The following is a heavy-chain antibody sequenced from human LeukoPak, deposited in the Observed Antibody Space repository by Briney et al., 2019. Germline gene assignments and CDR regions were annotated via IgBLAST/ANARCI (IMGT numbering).Heavy chain of an antibody. V-gene: IGHV3-23*01. CDR3: AKRGVVIRVILVGFHKEAYYFES. J-gene: IGHJ4*02. Sequence: GGSLRLSCAVSGITLNNYGMSWFRQAPGKGLEWVAGISDSGGNTKYADSVKGRFTISRDNPKNTLYLQMNSLRAEDTAVYFCAKRGVVIRVILVGFHKEAYYFESWGQGALVTVSS. CDR2: ISDSGGNT. CDR1: GITLNNYG. D-gene: IGHD3/OR15-3a*01.